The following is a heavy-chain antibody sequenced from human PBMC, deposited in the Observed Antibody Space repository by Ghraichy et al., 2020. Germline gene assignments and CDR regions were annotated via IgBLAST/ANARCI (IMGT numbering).Heavy chain of an antibody. CDR1: GGTFSSYA. D-gene: IGHD3-3*01. Sequence: SVKVSCKASGGTFSSYAISWVRQAPGQGLEWMGRIIPILGIANYAQKFQGRVTITADKSTSTAYMELSSLRSEDTAVYYCARDRGEGFWRIYYYYGMDVWGQGTTVTVSS. J-gene: IGHJ6*02. CDR2: IIPILGIA. CDR3: ARDRGEGFWRIYYYYGMDV. V-gene: IGHV1-69*04.